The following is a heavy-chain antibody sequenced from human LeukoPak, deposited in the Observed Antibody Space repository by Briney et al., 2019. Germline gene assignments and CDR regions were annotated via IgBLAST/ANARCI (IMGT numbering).Heavy chain of an antibody. J-gene: IGHJ5*01. CDR2: IRDSGET. Sequence: GGSLRLSCAGSGFSVSNYYMNWVRQAPGKGLEWVSLIRDSGETFYADSVKGRFTISRDSSKNTVYLQMNRLRVEDTAVYFCARDRAVTQVWVEFDSWGQGTLVTVSS. D-gene: IGHD3-16*01. CDR1: GFSVSNYY. V-gene: IGHV3-66*03. CDR3: ARDRAVTQVWVEFDS.